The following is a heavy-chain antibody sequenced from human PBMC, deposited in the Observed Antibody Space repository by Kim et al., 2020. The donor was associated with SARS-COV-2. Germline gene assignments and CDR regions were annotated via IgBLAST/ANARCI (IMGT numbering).Heavy chain of an antibody. CDR1: GYTFTSYD. D-gene: IGHD3-22*01. V-gene: IGHV1-8*01. J-gene: IGHJ4*01. Sequence: ASVKVSCKTSGYTFTSYDINWVRQATGQGLEWMGWMDPNSGDTGYAQKFQDRVTMTRSTSISTAYMELTSLTSEDTAVYYCGRGKGRVIDHWGQGTLVTVSS. CDR2: MDPNSGDT. CDR3: GRGKGRVIDH.